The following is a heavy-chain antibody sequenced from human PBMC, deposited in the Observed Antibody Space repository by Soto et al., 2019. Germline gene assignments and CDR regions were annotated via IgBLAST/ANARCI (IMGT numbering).Heavy chain of an antibody. Sequence: QVQLQESGPGLVKPSQTLSLTCTVSGGSISSGGYYWSWIRQHPGKGLEWIGYIYYSGSTYYNPSLKSRVTISVDTSKNQFSLKLSSVTAADTAVYYCARGPERWLQGTRGGWFDPWGQGTLVTVSS. J-gene: IGHJ5*02. D-gene: IGHD5-12*01. V-gene: IGHV4-31*03. CDR2: IYYSGST. CDR3: ARGPERWLQGTRGGWFDP. CDR1: GGSISSGGYY.